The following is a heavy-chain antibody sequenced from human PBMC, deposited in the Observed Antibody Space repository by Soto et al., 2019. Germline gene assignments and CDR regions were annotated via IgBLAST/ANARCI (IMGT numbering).Heavy chain of an antibody. D-gene: IGHD5-18*01. CDR3: ARDIWNVRIQLWFPGPHYFDY. Sequence: GGSLRLSCAASGFTFSSYSMNWVRQAPGKGLEWVSYISSSSSTIYYADSVKGRFTISRDNAKNSLYLQMNSLRAEDTAVYYCARDIWNVRIQLWFPGPHYFDYWGQGTLVTVSS. V-gene: IGHV3-48*01. CDR2: ISSSSSTI. J-gene: IGHJ4*02. CDR1: GFTFSSYS.